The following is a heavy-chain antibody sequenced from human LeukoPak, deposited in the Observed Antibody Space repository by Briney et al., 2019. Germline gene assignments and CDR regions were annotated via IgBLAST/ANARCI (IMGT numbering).Heavy chain of an antibody. Sequence: PSQTLSLTCAVSGGSISSGGYSWSWIRQPPGKGLEWIGYIYYSGSTYYNPSLKSRVTISVDTSKNQFSLKLNSVTAADTAVYYCARLSTVVTLPFDYWGQGTLVTVSS. D-gene: IGHD4-23*01. V-gene: IGHV4-31*11. CDR1: GGSISSGGYS. J-gene: IGHJ4*02. CDR3: ARLSTVVTLPFDY. CDR2: IYYSGST.